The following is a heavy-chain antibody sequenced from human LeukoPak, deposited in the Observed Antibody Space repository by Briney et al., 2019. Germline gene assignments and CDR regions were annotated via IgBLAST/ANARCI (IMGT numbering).Heavy chain of an antibody. CDR2: FDPEDGET. J-gene: IGHJ6*02. CDR3: ATVDYVWGSYQGSPYGMDV. CDR1: GYTLTELS. V-gene: IGHV1-24*01. D-gene: IGHD3-16*02. Sequence: ASVKVSCKVSGYTLTELSMHWVRQAPGKGLEWMGGFDPEDGETIYAQKFQGRVTMTEDTSTDTAYMELSSLRSEDTAVYYCATVDYVWGSYQGSPYGMDVWGQGTTVTVSS.